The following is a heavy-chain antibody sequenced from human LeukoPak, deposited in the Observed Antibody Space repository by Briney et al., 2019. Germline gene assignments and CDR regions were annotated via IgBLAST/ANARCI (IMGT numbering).Heavy chain of an antibody. CDR3: VQEARRDGYKLAPVAEH. CDR1: GLTFNIYA. Sequence: GSLRLSCAASGLTFNIYAMSWVRRAPEKGLEWVSAISETSRKTYYSDPVKGRFTISRDSSKNTLYLQMNDLRDEDTAVYYCVQEARRDGYKLAPVAEHWGQGTLVTVSS. V-gene: IGHV3-23*01. J-gene: IGHJ1*01. D-gene: IGHD5-24*01. CDR2: ISETSRKT.